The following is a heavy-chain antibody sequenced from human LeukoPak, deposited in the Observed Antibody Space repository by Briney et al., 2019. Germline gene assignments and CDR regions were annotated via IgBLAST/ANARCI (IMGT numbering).Heavy chain of an antibody. CDR2: INPNSGDA. Sequence: ASVKVSCKASGYTFTGYFMHWVRQAPGQGLEWMGWINPNSGDANYAQKFQGRVTMTRDTSISTAYMELSRLRSDDTAVYYCARGERYDSSGYPFDYWGQGTLVTVSS. J-gene: IGHJ4*02. CDR1: GYTFTGYF. CDR3: ARGERYDSSGYPFDY. D-gene: IGHD3-22*01. V-gene: IGHV1-2*02.